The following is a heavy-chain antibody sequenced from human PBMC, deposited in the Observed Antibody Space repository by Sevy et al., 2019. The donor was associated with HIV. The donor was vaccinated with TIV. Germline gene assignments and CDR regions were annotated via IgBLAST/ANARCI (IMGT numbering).Heavy chain of an antibody. CDR3: ARHAFKHGYRPSYFDS. J-gene: IGHJ4*01. D-gene: IGHD5-18*01. Sequence: SETLSLTCTVSGGSISAKNYFWGWIRQPPGKGLEWIGSIYHTGSTYHSPSLQSRVGISVDTSKKRFSVKLSSVTAADTAVYFCARHAFKHGYRPSYFDSWSHGTLVTVSS. V-gene: IGHV4-39*01. CDR1: GGSISAKNYF. CDR2: IYHTGST.